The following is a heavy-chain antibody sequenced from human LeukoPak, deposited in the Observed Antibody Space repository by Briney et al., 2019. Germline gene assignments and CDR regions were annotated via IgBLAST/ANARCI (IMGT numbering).Heavy chain of an antibody. Sequence: ASVKVSCTASVDTFTGDDIHGVRQAPGQGLEWRGWLNPNSGGTNYAQKLQGRVTMTRDTSISTAYMELNRLRSDDTAVYYCATSGYSDSGYFDCWGQGTLVTVSS. J-gene: IGHJ4*02. CDR1: VDTFTGDD. CDR3: ATSGYSDSGYFDC. D-gene: IGHD5-12*01. V-gene: IGHV1-2*02. CDR2: LNPNSGGT.